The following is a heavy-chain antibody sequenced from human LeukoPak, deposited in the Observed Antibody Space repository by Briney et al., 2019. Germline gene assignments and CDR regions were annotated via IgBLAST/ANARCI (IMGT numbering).Heavy chain of an antibody. V-gene: IGHV4-39*01. CDR1: GGSISGSSYY. CDR3: ARHLGYCTNGVCYRSIAVAGSFDY. J-gene: IGHJ4*02. Sequence: SETLSLTCTVSGGSISGSSYYWGWIRQPPGKGLEWIGSIYYSGSTYYNPSLKSRVTISVDTSKNQFSLKLSSVTAADTAVYYCARHLGYCTNGVCYRSIAVAGSFDYWGQGTLVTVSS. D-gene: IGHD2-8*01. CDR2: IYYSGST.